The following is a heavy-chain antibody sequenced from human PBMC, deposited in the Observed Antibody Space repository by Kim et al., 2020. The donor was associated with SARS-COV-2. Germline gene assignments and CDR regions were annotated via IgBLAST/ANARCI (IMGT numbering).Heavy chain of an antibody. V-gene: IGHV1-3*01. D-gene: IGHD1-26*01. J-gene: IGHJ4*02. CDR1: GYTFTSYA. CDR2: INAGNGNT. Sequence: ASVKVSCKASGYTFTSYAMHWVRQAPGQRLEWMGWINAGNGNTKYSQKFQGRVTITRDTSASTAYMELSSLRSEDTAVYYCARDEGGSYAFDYWGQGTLVTVSS. CDR3: ARDEGGSYAFDY.